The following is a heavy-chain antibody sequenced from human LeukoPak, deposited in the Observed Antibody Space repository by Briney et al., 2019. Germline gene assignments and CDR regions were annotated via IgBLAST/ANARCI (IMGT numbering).Heavy chain of an antibody. D-gene: IGHD2-15*01. CDR1: GYTFTGYY. CDR2: INPNSGGT. V-gene: IGHV1-2*06. CDR3: ASGVVPNTENDY. J-gene: IGHJ4*02. Sequence: ASVKVSCKASGYTFTGYYMHWVRQAPGQGLEWLGRINPNSGGTNYAQKFQGRVTMTRDTSIGTAYMELSRLRSDDTAVYYCASGVVPNTENDYWGQGTLVTVSS.